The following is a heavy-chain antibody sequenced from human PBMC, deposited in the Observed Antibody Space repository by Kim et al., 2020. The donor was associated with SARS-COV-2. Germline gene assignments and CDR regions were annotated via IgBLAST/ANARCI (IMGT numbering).Heavy chain of an antibody. CDR3: ARGPKAVLRYFDWSTYYYGMDV. J-gene: IGHJ6*02. Sequence: ASVKVSCKASGYTFTSYDINWVRQATGQGLEWMGWMNPNSGNTGYAQKFQGRVTMTRNTSISTAYMELSSLRSGDTAVYYCARGPKAVLRYFDWSTYYYGMDVWGQGTTVTVSS. CDR2: MNPNSGNT. V-gene: IGHV1-8*01. D-gene: IGHD3-9*01. CDR1: GYTFTSYD.